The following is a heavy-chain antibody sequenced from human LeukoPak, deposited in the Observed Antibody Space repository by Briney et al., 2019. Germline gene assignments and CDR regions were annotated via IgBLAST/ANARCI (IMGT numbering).Heavy chain of an antibody. CDR3: ARDVHGDYGSGWFDP. CDR2: IMPLFGTA. V-gene: IGHV1-69*05. D-gene: IGHD4-17*01. Sequence: ASVRVSCKTSGGTFNNSAISWVRQAPGQGLEWLGGIMPLFGTAGYAQKFQGRVTITKDESTRTVYLELTSLTSDDTAVYYCARDVHGDYGSGWFDPWGQGTLVSVSS. J-gene: IGHJ5*02. CDR1: GGTFNNSA.